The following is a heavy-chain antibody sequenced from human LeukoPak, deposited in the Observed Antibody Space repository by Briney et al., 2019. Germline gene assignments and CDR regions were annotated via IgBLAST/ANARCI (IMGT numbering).Heavy chain of an antibody. CDR1: GGSISSYY. D-gene: IGHD5-12*01. J-gene: IGHJ4*02. V-gene: IGHV4-59*08. CDR3: ARRPRGYQQYYFDY. CDR2: IYYSGST. Sequence: PSETLSLTCTVSGGSISSYYWSWIRQPPGKGLEWIGYIYYSGSTNYNPSLKSRVTISVDTSKNQFSLKLSSVTAADTAVYYCARRPRGYQQYYFDYWGQGTLVTVSS.